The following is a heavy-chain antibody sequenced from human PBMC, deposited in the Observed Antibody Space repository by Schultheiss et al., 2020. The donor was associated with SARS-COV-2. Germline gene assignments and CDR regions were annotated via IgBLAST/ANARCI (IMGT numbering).Heavy chain of an antibody. V-gene: IGHV1-8*01. CDR1: GYTFTSYD. CDR2: MNPNSGNT. CDR3: ARGRILQYQLLVGAGRLNWFDP. D-gene: IGHD2-2*01. Sequence: ASVKVSCKASGYTFTSYDINWVRQATGQGLEWMGWMNPNSGNTGYAQKFQGRVTMTRNTSISTAYMELSSLRSEDTAVYYCARGRILQYQLLVGAGRLNWFDPWGQGTLVTVSS. J-gene: IGHJ5*02.